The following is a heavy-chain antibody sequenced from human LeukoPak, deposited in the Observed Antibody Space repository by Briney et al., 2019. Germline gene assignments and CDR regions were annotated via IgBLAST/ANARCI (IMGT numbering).Heavy chain of an antibody. Sequence: SVKVSFKASEVTFSSYAISWVRQAPGQGLEWMGGIIPMFGTTNYAQKFQGRVTITADESTSTAYVELSSLRSEDTAIYYCARDTVASLDYWGQGTLVTVSS. CDR3: ARDTVASLDY. CDR2: IIPMFGTT. D-gene: IGHD6-19*01. CDR1: EVTFSSYA. V-gene: IGHV1-69*13. J-gene: IGHJ4*02.